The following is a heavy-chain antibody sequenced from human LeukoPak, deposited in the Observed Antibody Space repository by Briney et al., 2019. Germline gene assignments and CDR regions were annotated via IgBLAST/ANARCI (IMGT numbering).Heavy chain of an antibody. CDR2: IYYSGST. CDR1: GGSISSSSYY. Sequence: SETLSLTCTVSGGSISSSSYYWGWIRQPPGKGLEWIGSIYYSGSTYYNPSLKSRVTISVDTSKNQFSLKLSPVTAADTAVYYCARPYYDILTGYYNDAFDIWGQGTMVTVSS. D-gene: IGHD3-9*01. CDR3: ARPYYDILTGYYNDAFDI. J-gene: IGHJ3*02. V-gene: IGHV4-39*01.